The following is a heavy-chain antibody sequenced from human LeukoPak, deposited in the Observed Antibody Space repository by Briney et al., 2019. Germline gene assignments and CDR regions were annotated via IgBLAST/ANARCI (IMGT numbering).Heavy chain of an antibody. D-gene: IGHD3-10*01. CDR2: ISSSSNNI. CDR1: GFTFSTYS. CDR3: ARDMRFGDFIDY. J-gene: IGHJ4*02. Sequence: PGGSLRLSCVASGFTFSTYSMNWVRQAPGKGQEWVSSISSSSNNIYYADSVKGRFTISRDNAKNSLYLQMNSLRAEDTAVYYCARDMRFGDFIDYWGQGTLVTVSS. V-gene: IGHV3-21*01.